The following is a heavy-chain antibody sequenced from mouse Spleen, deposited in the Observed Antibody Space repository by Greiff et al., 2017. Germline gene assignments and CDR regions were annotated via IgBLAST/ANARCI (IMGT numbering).Heavy chain of an antibody. V-gene: IGHV1-81*01. D-gene: IGHD1-1*01. CDR1: GYTFTSYG. CDR3: ARREVVANYWYFDV. Sequence: QVQLQQSGAELARPGASVKLSCKASGYTFTSYGISWVKQRTGQGLEWIGEIYPRSGNTYYNEKFKGKATLTADKSSSTAYMELRSLTSEDSAVYFCARREVVANYWYFDVWGTGTTVTVSS. J-gene: IGHJ1*03. CDR2: IYPRSGNT.